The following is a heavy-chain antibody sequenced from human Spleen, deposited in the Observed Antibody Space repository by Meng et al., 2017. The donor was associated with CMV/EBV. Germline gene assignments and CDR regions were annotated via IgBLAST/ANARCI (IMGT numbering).Heavy chain of an antibody. CDR2: ISYDGSNK. V-gene: IGHV3-30*18. Sequence: SGFTFNKAWMNWVRQAPGKGLEWVAVISYDGSNKYFADSVRGRFTISRDNSKNTLYLQMNDLRPDDTGLYYCAKDSLQWGLAEYFQHWGQGTLVTVSS. CDR1: GFTFNKAW. CDR3: AKDSLQWGLAEYFQH. D-gene: IGHD1-26*01. J-gene: IGHJ1*01.